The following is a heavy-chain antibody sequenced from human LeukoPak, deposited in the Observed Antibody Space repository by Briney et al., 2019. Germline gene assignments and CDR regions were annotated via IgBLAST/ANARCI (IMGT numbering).Heavy chain of an antibody. CDR2: INQDASDK. J-gene: IGHJ4*02. V-gene: IGHV3-7*03. Sequence: PGGSLRLSCAASGFTFRSHWMSWVRQAPGEGLEWVASINQDASDKRYVDSVKGRFTISRDNTKTSLYLQMDSLRTEDTAIYHCARLSCSSTNCYTFLNYWGQGTLVTVSS. CDR3: ARLSCSSTNCYTFLNY. CDR1: GFTFRSHW. D-gene: IGHD2-2*01.